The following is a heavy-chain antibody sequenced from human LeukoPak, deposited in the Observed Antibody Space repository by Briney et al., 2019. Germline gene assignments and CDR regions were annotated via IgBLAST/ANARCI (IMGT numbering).Heavy chain of an antibody. V-gene: IGHV1-2*02. CDR1: GYIFTDYY. J-gene: IGHJ3*02. D-gene: IGHD4-23*01. Sequence: ASVKVSCKASGYIFTDYYMHWVRQAPGQGLEGMGWFNPASGGTKYAQKFQGRVTMTRDTSINPAYMELSSLGLDDTAVYYCARGLYYGGNQRAHDAFDIWGQGTLVTVSS. CDR3: ARGLYYGGNQRAHDAFDI. CDR2: FNPASGGT.